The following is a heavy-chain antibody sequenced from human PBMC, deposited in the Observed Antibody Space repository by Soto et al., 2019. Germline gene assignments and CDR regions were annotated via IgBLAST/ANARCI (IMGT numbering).Heavy chain of an antibody. CDR2: ISYDGRNK. CDR3: ARDRSSSLTLLGWFDP. J-gene: IGHJ5*02. Sequence: QVQVVESGGGVVQPGRSLRLSCAASGFTFSSYAMHWVRQAPGKGLEWVAVISYDGRNKYYADSVKGRFTISRDNSKNTLYLQMNSLRAEDTAVYYCARDRSSSLTLLGWFDPWGQGTLVTVSS. CDR1: GFTFSSYA. D-gene: IGHD6-13*01. V-gene: IGHV3-30*04.